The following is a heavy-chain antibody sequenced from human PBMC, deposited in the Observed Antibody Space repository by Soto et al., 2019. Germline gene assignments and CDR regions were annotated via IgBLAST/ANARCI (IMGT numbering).Heavy chain of an antibody. CDR1: GFTFSAYS. Sequence: ESGGGLVQWGGSLRLSCAASGFTFSAYSVNWVRQAPGKGLEWVSYISSGSKTIYYAESVKGRFTVSRDNARNSQYLQMNSLRDEDTAVYYCAREDILGVRSFDYWGQGTLVTVSS. J-gene: IGHJ4*02. CDR3: AREDILGVRSFDY. V-gene: IGHV3-48*02. CDR2: ISSGSKTI. D-gene: IGHD3-9*01.